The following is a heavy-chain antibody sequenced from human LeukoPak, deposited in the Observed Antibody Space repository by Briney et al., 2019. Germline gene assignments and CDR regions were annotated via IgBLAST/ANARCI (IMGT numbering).Heavy chain of an antibody. CDR1: GDSVSRRDSY. V-gene: IGHV4-39*01. CDR3: ARRRYYDGSGYLE. Sequence: SETLSLTCSVSGDSVSRRDSYWDWIRQPPGNGLQWIGTIYYSGRTYYSPSLKSRVTMSVDPSNNQYALNLRSVTAADTAVYYCARRRYYDGSGYLEWGQGTLLSVSS. J-gene: IGHJ1*01. CDR2: IYYSGRT. D-gene: IGHD3-22*01.